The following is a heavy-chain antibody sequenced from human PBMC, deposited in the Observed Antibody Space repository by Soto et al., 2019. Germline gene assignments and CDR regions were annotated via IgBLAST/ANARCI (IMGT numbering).Heavy chain of an antibody. CDR1: GFAFSSYT. J-gene: IGHJ4*02. V-gene: IGHV3-23*01. CDR3: AKDRGGFARGWEYYDF. D-gene: IGHD6-19*01. Sequence: TGGSLRLSCAASGFAFSSYTMSWVRQPPGKGLEWVSSISASGGSTYYGDSLKGRFTISRDNSKNTLNLHIKSLGVEDSAVYYCAKDRGGFARGWEYYDFWGQGTQVTVSS. CDR2: ISASGGST.